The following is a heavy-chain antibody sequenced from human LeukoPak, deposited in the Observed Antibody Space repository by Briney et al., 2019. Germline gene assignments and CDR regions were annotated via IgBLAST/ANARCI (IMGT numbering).Heavy chain of an antibody. Sequence: SVKVSCKASGGTFSSYAISWVRQAPGQGLEWMGGIIPIFGTANYAQKFQGRVTITTDESTSTAYMELSSLRSEDTAVYYCARGLQNFPDWFDPWGQGTLVTVSS. V-gene: IGHV1-69*05. J-gene: IGHJ5*02. CDR1: GGTFSSYA. CDR3: ARGLQNFPDWFDP. D-gene: IGHD4-11*01. CDR2: IIPIFGTA.